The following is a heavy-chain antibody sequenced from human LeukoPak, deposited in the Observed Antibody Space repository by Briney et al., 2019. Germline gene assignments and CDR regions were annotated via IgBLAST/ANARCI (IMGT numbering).Heavy chain of an antibody. CDR3: ARPYSSGWYHYYGMDV. CDR1: GFTFSDYS. Sequence: PGGSLRLSCAASGFTFSDYSFNWVRQAPGKGLEWVSYISSSGSPIYYADSLKGRFTISRDNAKNSLYLQMNSLRAEDTAVYYCARPYSSGWYHYYGMDVWGQGTTVTVSS. CDR2: ISSSGSPI. J-gene: IGHJ6*02. D-gene: IGHD6-19*01. V-gene: IGHV3-48*01.